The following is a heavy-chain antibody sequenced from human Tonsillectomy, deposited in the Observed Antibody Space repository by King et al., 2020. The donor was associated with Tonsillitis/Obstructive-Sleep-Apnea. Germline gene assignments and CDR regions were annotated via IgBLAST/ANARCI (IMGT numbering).Heavy chain of an antibody. J-gene: IGHJ4*02. D-gene: IGHD3-10*01. CDR3: AKDGVLSGSYYIDDYFDY. CDR1: GFTFSSYA. Sequence: VQLVESGGGLVQPGGSLRLSCAASGFTFSSYAMSWVRQAPGKGLEWVSVISNSGGSTYYADSVKGRFTISRYNSKNTLYLQMNSLRAEDTAVYYCAKDGVLSGSYYIDDYFDYWGQGTLVTVSS. CDR2: ISNSGGST. V-gene: IGHV3-23*04.